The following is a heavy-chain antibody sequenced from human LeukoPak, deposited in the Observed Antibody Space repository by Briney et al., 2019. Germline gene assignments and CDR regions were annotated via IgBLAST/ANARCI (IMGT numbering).Heavy chain of an antibody. V-gene: IGHV4-39*01. CDR1: GASVSSTNYY. Sequence: SEILSLTCTVSGASVSSTNYYWGWIRQPPGEGLEWIGSLYCSGSTCYNPSLNSPVTISVDTSKNQFSLKLTSVTAEDTAVYFCARHVPHIDYLDYWGQGILVTVSS. CDR3: ARHVPHIDYLDY. D-gene: IGHD2-21*01. CDR2: LYCSGST. J-gene: IGHJ4*02.